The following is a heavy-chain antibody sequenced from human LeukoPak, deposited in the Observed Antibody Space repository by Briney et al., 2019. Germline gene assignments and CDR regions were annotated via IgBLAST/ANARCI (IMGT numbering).Heavy chain of an antibody. J-gene: IGHJ4*02. CDR1: GFTFSSYA. CDR2: IWYDGSKK. Sequence: PGGSLTLSCAVSGFTFSSYAMRWVRQAPGKGLEWVAVIWYDGSKKYYADSVKGRFTISRDNSKNTLYLRMNSPRAEDTAVYYCAKGGITMIVDWGQGTLVTVSS. D-gene: IGHD3-22*01. V-gene: IGHV3-33*06. CDR3: AKGGITMIVD.